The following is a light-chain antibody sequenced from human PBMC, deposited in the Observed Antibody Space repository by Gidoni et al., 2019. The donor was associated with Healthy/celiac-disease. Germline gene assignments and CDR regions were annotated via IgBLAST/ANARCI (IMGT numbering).Light chain of an antibody. CDR3: SSYAGSNIVV. J-gene: IGLJ2*01. Sequence: QSALTQPPSASGSPRQSVTISCTGTSSAVGGYNYVSWYQQHPGKAPKSMIYEVSKRPSGVPDRFSGSKSGNTASLTVSGLQAEDEADYYCSSYAGSNIVVFGGGTKLTVL. CDR1: SSAVGGYNY. V-gene: IGLV2-8*01. CDR2: EVS.